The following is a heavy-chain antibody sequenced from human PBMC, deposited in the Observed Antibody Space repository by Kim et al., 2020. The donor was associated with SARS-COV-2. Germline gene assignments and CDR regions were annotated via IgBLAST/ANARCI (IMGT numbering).Heavy chain of an antibody. Sequence: GGSLRLSCAASGLTFSSYAMSWVRQAPGKGLEWVSAISGSGGSTYYADSVKGRLTISSDNSKNTLYLQMHSLRAEHTAVYYCAKDRTVLLWFGETYCFDYWAREPWSPSPQ. J-gene: IGHJ4*02. CDR3: AKDRTVLLWFGETYCFDY. D-gene: IGHD3-10*01. V-gene: IGHV3-23*01. CDR2: ISGSGGST. CDR1: GLTFSSYA.